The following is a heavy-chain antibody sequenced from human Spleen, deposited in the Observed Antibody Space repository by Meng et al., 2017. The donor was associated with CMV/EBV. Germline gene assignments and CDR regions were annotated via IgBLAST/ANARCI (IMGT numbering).Heavy chain of an antibody. D-gene: IGHD2-2*01. Sequence: GESLKISCAASGFTFSSYSLNWVRQAPGKTLQWVSSVSGTSSYIYYAESLKGRFTISRDNAKNSVYLQMNSLRAEDTAVYYCAKDRPPIVVVPAATFDYWGQGTLVTVSS. CDR3: AKDRPPIVVVPAATFDY. CDR1: GFTFSSYS. J-gene: IGHJ4*02. CDR2: VSGTSSYI. V-gene: IGHV3-21*04.